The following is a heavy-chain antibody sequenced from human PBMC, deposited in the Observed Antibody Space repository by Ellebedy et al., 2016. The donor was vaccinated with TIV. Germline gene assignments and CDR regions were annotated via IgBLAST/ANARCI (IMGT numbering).Heavy chain of an antibody. CDR1: GFTFSSYG. D-gene: IGHD4-23*01. Sequence: GESLKISXAASGFTFSSYGVHWVRQAPGKGLEWVAVIWSDGTTKYYSDSVKGRFTISRDNSKNTLYLQMNSLRAEDTAVYYCAREIIYGGYYFDYWGQGTLVTVSS. CDR2: IWSDGTTK. CDR3: AREIIYGGYYFDY. V-gene: IGHV3-33*01. J-gene: IGHJ4*02.